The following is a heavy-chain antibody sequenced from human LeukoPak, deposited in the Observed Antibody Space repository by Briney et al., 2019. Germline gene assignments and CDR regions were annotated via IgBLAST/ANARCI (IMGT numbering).Heavy chain of an antibody. CDR1: GYTFTSYG. J-gene: IGHJ4*02. Sequence: ASVKVSCKASGYTFTSYGISWVRQAPGQGLEWMGWISPYNGNTNYAQKLRGRVSMTTDTSTSTAYMELRSLRSDDTAVYYCARETSGSYIGTCDSWGQGTLVTVSS. D-gene: IGHD1-26*01. V-gene: IGHV1-18*01. CDR3: ARETSGSYIGTCDS. CDR2: ISPYNGNT.